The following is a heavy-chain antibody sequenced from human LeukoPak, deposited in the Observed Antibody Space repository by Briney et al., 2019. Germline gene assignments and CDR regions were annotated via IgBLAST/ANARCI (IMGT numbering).Heavy chain of an antibody. V-gene: IGHV3-74*01. D-gene: IGHD5-18*01. CDR3: ARSSSWIQPYFDH. Sequence: GGSLRLSCAASGFTFSSYWMHWVRQVPGKGLVWVSRINSDGSSKSYADSVKGRFTMSRDNAKNTLYLQMNSLRAEDTAVYYCARSSSWIQPYFDHWGQGTQVTVSS. CDR2: INSDGSSK. CDR1: GFTFSSYW. J-gene: IGHJ4*02.